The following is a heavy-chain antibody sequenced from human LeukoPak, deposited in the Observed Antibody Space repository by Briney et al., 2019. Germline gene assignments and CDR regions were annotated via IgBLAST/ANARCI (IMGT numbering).Heavy chain of an antibody. CDR1: GFTFSNAW. Sequence: GGSLRLSCAASGFTFSNAWMSWVRQAPGKGLEWVSSISSSSSYIYYADSVKGRFTISRDSSKNTVYLQMNSLRDEDTAVYYCAKAPYRGGSSWTEFDYWGQGTLVTVSS. J-gene: IGHJ4*02. CDR3: AKAPYRGGSSWTEFDY. V-gene: IGHV3-21*01. D-gene: IGHD6-13*01. CDR2: ISSSSSYI.